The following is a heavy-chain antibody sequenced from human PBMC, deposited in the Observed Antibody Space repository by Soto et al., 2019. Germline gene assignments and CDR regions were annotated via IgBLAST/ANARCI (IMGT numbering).Heavy chain of an antibody. CDR1: GFSLSTSGVG. V-gene: IGHV2-5*02. J-gene: IGHJ4*02. CDR3: AHKGYGDYPLDY. Sequence: QITLKESGPTLVKPTQTLTLTCTFSGFSLSTSGVGVGWIRQPPGKALEWLAVIYWDDYKHYSPSLKSTLTITKDNSKNQVVLTMTNMDPVDTATYYCAHKGYGDYPLDYWGQVTLLTVSS. CDR2: IYWDDYK. D-gene: IGHD4-17*01.